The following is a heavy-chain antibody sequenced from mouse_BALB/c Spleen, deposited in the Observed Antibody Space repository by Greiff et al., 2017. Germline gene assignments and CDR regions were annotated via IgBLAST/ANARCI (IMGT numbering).Heavy chain of an antibody. V-gene: IGHV7-3*02. D-gene: IGHD1-2*01. Sequence: EVNVVESGGGLVQPGGSLRLSCATSGFTFTDYYMSWVRQPPGKALEWLGFIRNKADGYTTEYSASVKGRFTISRDNSQSILYLQMNTLRAEDSATYYCARDNTTALYYYAMDYWGQGTSVTVSS. CDR2: IRNKADGYTT. CDR1: GFTFTDYY. J-gene: IGHJ4*01. CDR3: ARDNTTALYYYAMDY.